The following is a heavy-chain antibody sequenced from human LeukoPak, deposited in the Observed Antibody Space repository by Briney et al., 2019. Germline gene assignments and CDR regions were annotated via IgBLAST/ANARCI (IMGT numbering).Heavy chain of an antibody. J-gene: IGHJ5*02. V-gene: IGHV1-2*02. CDR3: ARDRWQQLDWFDP. Sequence: GASVTVSCKASGYTFTGYYMHWVRQAPGQGLEWMGLINPNTGGTNYAQRFQGRVTMTRDTSISTVYMDLRSLRSDDTAVYYCARDRWQQLDWFDPWGQGTLVIVSS. D-gene: IGHD6-13*01. CDR1: GYTFTGYY. CDR2: INPNTGGT.